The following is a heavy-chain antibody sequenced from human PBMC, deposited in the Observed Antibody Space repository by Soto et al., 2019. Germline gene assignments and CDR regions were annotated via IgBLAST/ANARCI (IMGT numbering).Heavy chain of an antibody. J-gene: IGHJ4*02. CDR2: IWYDGSNK. CDR1: GSTFSSYG. CDR3: ARDMGAAGTVDY. Sequence: QVQLVESGGGVVQPGRSLRLSCAASGSTFSSYGMHWVRQAPGKGLEWVAVIWYDGSNKYYADSVKGRFTISRDNSKKTLYLQMNSLRAEATAVYYCARDMGAAGTVDYWGQGTLVTVSS. D-gene: IGHD6-13*01. V-gene: IGHV3-33*01.